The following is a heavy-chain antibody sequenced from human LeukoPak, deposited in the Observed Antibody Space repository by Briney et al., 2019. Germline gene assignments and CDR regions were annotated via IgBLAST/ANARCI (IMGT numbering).Heavy chain of an antibody. CDR3: ARGAGYCSSTSCYVFSVDYYYYGMDV. CDR1: GYTFTSYG. CDR2: ISAYNGNT. D-gene: IGHD2-2*01. V-gene: IGHV1-18*03. Sequence: GASVKVSCKASGYTFTSYGISWVRQAPGQGLEWMGWISAYNGNTNYAQKLQGRVTMTTDTSTSTAYMELRSLRSDDMAVYYCARGAGYCSSTSCYVFSVDYYYYGMDVWGQGTTVTVSS. J-gene: IGHJ6*02.